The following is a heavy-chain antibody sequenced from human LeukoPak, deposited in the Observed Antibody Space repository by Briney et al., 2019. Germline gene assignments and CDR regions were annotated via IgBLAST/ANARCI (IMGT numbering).Heavy chain of an antibody. V-gene: IGHV3-74*01. Sequence: GGSLRLSCEVSGFTASRNYMTWVRQAPGKGLVWVSRIKSDGSSTNYADSVKGRFTISRDNAKNTLFLQMNSLRVEDTAVYYCARDVDSQDYFHYWGQGTLVTVSS. CDR3: ARDVDSQDYFHY. CDR2: IKSDGSST. J-gene: IGHJ4*02. D-gene: IGHD3-9*01. CDR1: GFTASRNY.